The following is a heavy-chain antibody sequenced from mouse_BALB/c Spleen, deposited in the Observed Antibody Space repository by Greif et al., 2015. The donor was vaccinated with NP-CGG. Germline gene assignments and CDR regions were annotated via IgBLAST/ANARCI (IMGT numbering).Heavy chain of an antibody. CDR3: GGLRPLFDY. J-gene: IGHJ2*01. V-gene: IGHV1-7*01. D-gene: IGHD2-12*01. Sequence: QVQLQQSGAELAKHGASVKMSCKASGYTFTSYWMHWVKQGPGQGLEWIGYINPSTGYTEYNQKFKDKATLTADKSSSTAYMQLSSLTSEDSAVYYCGGLRPLFDYWGQGTTLTVSS. CDR1: GYTFTSYW. CDR2: INPSTGYT.